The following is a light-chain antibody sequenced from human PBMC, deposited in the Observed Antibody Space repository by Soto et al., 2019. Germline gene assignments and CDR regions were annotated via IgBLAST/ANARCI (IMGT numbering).Light chain of an antibody. CDR1: QSISSNY. Sequence: IVLTQSPGTLSLSPGERATLSCRASQSISSNYLAWYQQKPGQAPRLLIYGASSRAPGIPDRFSGSGSETDFTLTITRLESEDFAVYSCHQYGSSPWTFGQGTKVDIK. V-gene: IGKV3-20*01. CDR2: GAS. J-gene: IGKJ1*01. CDR3: HQYGSSPWT.